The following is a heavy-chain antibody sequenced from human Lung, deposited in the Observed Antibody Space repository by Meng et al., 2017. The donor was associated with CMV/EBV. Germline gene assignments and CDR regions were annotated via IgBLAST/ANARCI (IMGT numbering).Heavy chain of an antibody. V-gene: IGHV4-38-2*01. Sequence: ESLKISCAASGFTFSSYAMSWVRQAPGKGLEWIGSISYGGSTYYNSSLKSRVRISLDTSKSQLTLKLSSVTAADTAVYYCARIFPSDYYKYDMDFWGQGTXVTVSS. CDR3: ARIFPSDYYKYDMDF. D-gene: IGHD3-3*01. J-gene: IGHJ6*02. CDR2: ISYGGST. CDR1: GFTFSSYA.